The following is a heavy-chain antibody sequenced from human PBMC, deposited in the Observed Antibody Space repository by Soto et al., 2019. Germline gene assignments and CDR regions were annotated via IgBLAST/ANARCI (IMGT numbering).Heavy chain of an antibody. CDR2: ISSSGSTI. J-gene: IGHJ4*02. CDR1: GFTFSDYY. D-gene: IGHD3-22*01. Sequence: GFTFSDYYMSWIRQAPGKGLEWVSYISSSGSTIYYADSVKGRFTISRDNAKNSLYLQMNSLRAEDTAVYYCARGFYYDSSGYPFWGQGALVTVSS. V-gene: IGHV3-11*01. CDR3: ARGFYYDSSGYPF.